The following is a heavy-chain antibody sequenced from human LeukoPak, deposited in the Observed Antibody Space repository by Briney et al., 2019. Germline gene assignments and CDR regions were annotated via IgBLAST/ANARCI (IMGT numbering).Heavy chain of an antibody. CDR2: ISYDGSNK. CDR1: GFTFSSYA. V-gene: IGHV3-30*04. D-gene: IGHD6-19*01. J-gene: IGHJ4*02. CDR3: ARGESSGWFAY. Sequence: GRSLRLSCAASGFTFSSYAMHWVRQAPGKGLEWVAVISYDGSNKYYADSVKGRFTISRDNSKNTLYLQMNSLRAEDTAVYYCARGESSGWFAYWGQGTLVTVSS.